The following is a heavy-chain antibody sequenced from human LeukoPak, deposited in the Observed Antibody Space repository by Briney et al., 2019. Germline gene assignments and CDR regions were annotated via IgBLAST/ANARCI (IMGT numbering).Heavy chain of an antibody. CDR1: GYTFTSYG. J-gene: IGHJ4*02. CDR2: INPNSGGT. Sequence: ASVKVSCKASGYTFTSYGISWVRQAPGQGLEWMGWINPNSGGTNYAQKFQGRVTMTRDTSINTAYMELSRLRSDDTAMYYCARLWNSGYIIYFDSWGQGTLVTVSS. V-gene: IGHV1-2*02. D-gene: IGHD5-12*01. CDR3: ARLWNSGYIIYFDS.